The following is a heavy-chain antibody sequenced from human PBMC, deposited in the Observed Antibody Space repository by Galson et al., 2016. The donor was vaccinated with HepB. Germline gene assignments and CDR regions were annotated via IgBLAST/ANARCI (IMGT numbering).Heavy chain of an antibody. CDR3: VADHGGLDCFDF. V-gene: IGHV3-23*01. Sequence: SLRLSCAASGFTFSAYAMAWARQAPGKGLEWVSGTSDSGANTYYADSVRGRFSISRDDSKSTLYLQMTNLRVEDTALYYCVADHGGLDCFDFWGRGTMVTVSS. CDR1: GFTFSAYA. J-gene: IGHJ3*01. D-gene: IGHD4-23*01. CDR2: TSDSGANT.